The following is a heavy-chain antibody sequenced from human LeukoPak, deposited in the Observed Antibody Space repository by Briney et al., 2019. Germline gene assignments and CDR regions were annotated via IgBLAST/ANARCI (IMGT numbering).Heavy chain of an antibody. CDR3: ARGSIAARRYYYYMDV. D-gene: IGHD6-6*01. CDR1: GGTFSSYA. V-gene: IGHV1-69*05. J-gene: IGHJ6*03. Sequence: ASVKVSCKASGGTFSSYAISWVRQAPGQRLEWMGGIIPIFGTANYAQKFQGRVTITTDESTSTAYMELSSLRSEDTAVYYCARGSIAARRYYYYMDVWGKGTTVTVSS. CDR2: IIPIFGTA.